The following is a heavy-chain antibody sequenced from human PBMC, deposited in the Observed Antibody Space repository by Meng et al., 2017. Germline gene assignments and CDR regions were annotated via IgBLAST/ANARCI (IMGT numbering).Heavy chain of an antibody. Sequence: GESLKISCAASGFTFSSYSMNWVRRAPGKGLEWVSSISSSSSYIYYADSVKGRFTISRDNAKNSLYLQMNSLRAEDTAVYYCARDQRGYSSVVCWGQGTLVTVSS. D-gene: IGHD6-19*01. CDR2: ISSSSSYI. J-gene: IGHJ4*02. V-gene: IGHV3-21*01. CDR3: ARDQRGYSSVVC. CDR1: GFTFSSYS.